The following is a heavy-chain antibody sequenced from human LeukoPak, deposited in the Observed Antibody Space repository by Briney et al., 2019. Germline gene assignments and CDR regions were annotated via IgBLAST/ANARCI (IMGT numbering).Heavy chain of an antibody. D-gene: IGHD3-22*01. Sequence: GGSLRLSCAASGFTFSSYAMHWVRQPPGKGLEWVAVISCDGSNKYYADSVKGRFTISRDNSKNTLYLQMNSLRAEDTAVYYCARDGTDYYDSSGYNQYWGQGTLVTVSS. J-gene: IGHJ4*02. CDR3: ARDGTDYYDSSGYNQY. V-gene: IGHV3-30*14. CDR2: ISCDGSNK. CDR1: GFTFSSYA.